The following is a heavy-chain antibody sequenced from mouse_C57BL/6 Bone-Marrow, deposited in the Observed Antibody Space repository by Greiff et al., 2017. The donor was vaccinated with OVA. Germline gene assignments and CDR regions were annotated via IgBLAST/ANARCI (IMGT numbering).Heavy chain of an antibody. J-gene: IGHJ3*01. Sequence: DVQLVESGGDLVKPGGSLKLSCAASGFTFSSYGMSWVRQTPDKRLEWVATISSGGSYTYYPDSVKGRFTISRDNAKNTLYLQMSSLKSEDTAMYYCARQGNYYGRGFAYWGQGTLVTVSA. CDR1: GFTFSSYG. D-gene: IGHD1-1*01. V-gene: IGHV5-6*01. CDR2: ISSGGSYT. CDR3: ARQGNYYGRGFAY.